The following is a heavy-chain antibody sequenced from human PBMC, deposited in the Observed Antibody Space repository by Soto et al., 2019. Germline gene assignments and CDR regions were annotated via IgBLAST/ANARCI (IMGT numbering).Heavy chain of an antibody. V-gene: IGHV6-1*01. Sequence: SQTLSLTCVISGDSVSSNSAAWSWIRQSPSRGLEWLGRTYFKSRWYHDYAVSVNSRITINPDTSKNQLSLHLNSVTPEDTAVYYCEREVETEYSPSCLDPWGQGTLVTVYS. D-gene: IGHD5-12*01. CDR1: GDSVSSNSAA. J-gene: IGHJ5*02. CDR3: EREVETEYSPSCLDP. CDR2: TYFKSRWYH.